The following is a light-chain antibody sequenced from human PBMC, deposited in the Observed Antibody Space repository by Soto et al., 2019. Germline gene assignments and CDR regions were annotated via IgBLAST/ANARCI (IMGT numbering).Light chain of an antibody. CDR3: QQRSNWRVT. J-gene: IGKJ3*01. CDR2: DAS. CDR1: QSVNIY. Sequence: EIELTQSPSTLSLSKGERATLSCRASQSVNIYLAWYQQKPGQVPRLLIYDASNRATGIPARFSGSGSGTDFTLTISSLEPEDIAVYYCQQRSNWRVTFGEGTKVDIK. V-gene: IGKV3-11*01.